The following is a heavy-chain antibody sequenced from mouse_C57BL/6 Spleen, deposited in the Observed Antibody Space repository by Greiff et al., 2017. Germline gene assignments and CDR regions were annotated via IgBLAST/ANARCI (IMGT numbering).Heavy chain of an antibody. CDR1: GYTFTSYW. D-gene: IGHD2-4*01. V-gene: IGHV1-50*01. J-gene: IGHJ1*03. CDR3: ARRYDYDNWYFDV. CDR2: IDPSDSYT. Sequence: VQLQQPGAELVKPGASVKLSCKASGYTFTSYWMQWVKQRPGQGLEWIGEIDPSDSYTNYNQKFKGKATLTVDTSSSTAYMQLSSLTSEDSAVYYCARRYDYDNWYFDVWGTGTTVTVSS.